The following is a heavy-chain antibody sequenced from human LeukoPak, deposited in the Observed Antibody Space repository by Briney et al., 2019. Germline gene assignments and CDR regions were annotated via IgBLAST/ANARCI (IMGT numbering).Heavy chain of an antibody. V-gene: IGHV3-48*01. CDR2: INSRSSDI. CDR1: GFTFSSYS. Sequence: PGGSLRLSCAASGFTFSSYSMSWVRQAPGKRPEWISYINSRSSDIHYADSVRGRFTIYRDNVKNSLFLQMNSLRVEDMAVYFCARDGVALYWGQGTLVTVSS. J-gene: IGHJ4*02. CDR3: ARDGVALY. D-gene: IGHD2-15*01.